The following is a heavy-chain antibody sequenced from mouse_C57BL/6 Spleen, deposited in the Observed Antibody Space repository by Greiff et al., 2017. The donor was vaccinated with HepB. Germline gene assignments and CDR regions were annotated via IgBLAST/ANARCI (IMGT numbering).Heavy chain of an antibody. CDR2: IDPSDSYT. CDR1: GYTFTSYW. Sequence: QVQLQQPGAELVKPGASVKLSCKASGYTFTSYWMQWVKQRPGQGLEWIGEIDPSDSYTNYNQKFKGKATLTVDTSSSTADMQLSSLTSEDSAVYYCARGGPWFAYWGQGTLVTVSA. V-gene: IGHV1-50*01. J-gene: IGHJ3*01. CDR3: ARGGPWFAY.